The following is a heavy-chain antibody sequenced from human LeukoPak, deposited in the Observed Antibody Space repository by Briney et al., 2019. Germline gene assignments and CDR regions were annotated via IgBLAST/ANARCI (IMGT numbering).Heavy chain of an antibody. CDR2: IYYSGST. V-gene: IGHV4-34*01. Sequence: SETLSLTCAVYGGSFSGYYWSWIRQPPGKGLEWIGSIYYSGSTYYNPSLKSRVTISVDTSKNQFSLKLSSVTAADTAVYYCARARYCSSTSCPDYYYYMDVWGKGTTVTVSS. CDR3: ARARYCSSTSCPDYYYYMDV. D-gene: IGHD2-2*01. CDR1: GGSFSGYY. J-gene: IGHJ6*03.